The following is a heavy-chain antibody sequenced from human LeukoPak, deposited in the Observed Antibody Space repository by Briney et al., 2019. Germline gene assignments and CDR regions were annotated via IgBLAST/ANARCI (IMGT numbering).Heavy chain of an antibody. D-gene: IGHD3-10*01. CDR1: GGSISSSSYY. CDR3: ARQPRWFGEEGAFDI. Sequence: PSETLSLTCTVSGGSISSSSYYWGWIRQPPGKGLEWIGSIYYSGSTYYNPSLKSRVTISVDTSKNQFSLKLSSVTAADTAVYYCARQPRWFGEEGAFDIWGQGTMVTVSS. CDR2: IYYSGST. J-gene: IGHJ3*02. V-gene: IGHV4-39*01.